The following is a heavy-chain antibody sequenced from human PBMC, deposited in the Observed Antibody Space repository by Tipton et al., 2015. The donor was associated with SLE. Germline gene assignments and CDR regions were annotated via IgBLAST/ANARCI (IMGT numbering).Heavy chain of an antibody. CDR3: AQSGIAAAAFDY. CDR1: GFTFSSYW. CDR2: IKQDGSEK. V-gene: IGHV3-7*01. D-gene: IGHD6-13*01. J-gene: IGHJ4*02. Sequence: SLRLSCAASGFTFSSYWMSWVRQAPGKGLEWVANIKQDGSEKYYVDSVKGRFTISRDNAKNSLYLQMNSLRAEDTAVYYCAQSGIAAAAFDYWGQGTLVTVSS.